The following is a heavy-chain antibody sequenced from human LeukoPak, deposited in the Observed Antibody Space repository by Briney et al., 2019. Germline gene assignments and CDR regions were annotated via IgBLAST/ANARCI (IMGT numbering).Heavy chain of an antibody. CDR2: FDPEDGET. D-gene: IGHD2-2*01. Sequence: ASVKVSCKXSGYTLTELSMHWVRQAPGKGLEWMGGFDPEDGETIYAQKFQGRVTMTEDTSTDTAYMELSSLRSEDTAVYYCATERYCSSTSCHMDVWGKGTTVTVSS. V-gene: IGHV1-24*01. CDR3: ATERYCSSTSCHMDV. CDR1: GYTLTELS. J-gene: IGHJ6*03.